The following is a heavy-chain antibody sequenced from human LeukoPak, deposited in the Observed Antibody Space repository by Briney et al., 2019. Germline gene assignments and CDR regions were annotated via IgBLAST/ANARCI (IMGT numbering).Heavy chain of an antibody. CDR3: ARNADIVVVPAASGGFDY. Sequence: SQTLSLTCTVSGGSISSGGYYWSWIRQPPGKGLEWIGYIYHSGSTYYNPSLKSRVTISVDRSKNRFSLKLSSVTAADTAVYYCARNADIVVVPAASGGFDYWGQGTLVTVSS. V-gene: IGHV4-30-2*01. CDR2: IYHSGST. CDR1: GGSISSGGYY. J-gene: IGHJ4*02. D-gene: IGHD2-2*01.